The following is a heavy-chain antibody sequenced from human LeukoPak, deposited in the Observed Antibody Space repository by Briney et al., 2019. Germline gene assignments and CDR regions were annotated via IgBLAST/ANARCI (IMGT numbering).Heavy chain of an antibody. J-gene: IGHJ4*02. D-gene: IGHD4-17*01. CDR3: AGNGTVTVTGTKFNYFDY. Sequence: SETLSLTCTVSGGSISSSTYYWGWIRQPPGRALEWIGSIYYSGSTHYNPSLKSRLTISVDTSKNQFSLKVTAVTAADTAVYFRAGNGTVTVTGTKFNYFDYWGQGTLVTVSS. CDR2: IYYSGST. V-gene: IGHV4-39*01. CDR1: GGSISSSTYY.